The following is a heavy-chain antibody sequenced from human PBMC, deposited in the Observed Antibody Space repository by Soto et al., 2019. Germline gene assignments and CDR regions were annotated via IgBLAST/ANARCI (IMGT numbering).Heavy chain of an antibody. D-gene: IGHD5-18*01. CDR3: ARGGYSYGRRGYYYYGMDV. CDR2: IDWDDDK. V-gene: IGHV2-70*04. Sequence: GSGPTLVNPTQTLTLTCTFSGFSLSTSGMRVSWIRQPPGKALEWLARIDWDDDKFYSTSLKTRLTISKDTSKNQVVLTMTNMDPVDTATYYCARGGYSYGRRGYYYYGMDVWGQGTTVTVS. J-gene: IGHJ6*02. CDR1: GFSLSTSGMR.